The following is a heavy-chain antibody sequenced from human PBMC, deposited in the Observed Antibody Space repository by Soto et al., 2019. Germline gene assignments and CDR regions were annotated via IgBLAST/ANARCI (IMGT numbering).Heavy chain of an antibody. D-gene: IGHD5-12*01. J-gene: IGHJ6*02. CDR2: VWPADSEA. Sequence: ESLSISFTSYGLSFTSYWIALVRQLPGQGLEWMGIVWPADSEATYSPSFQGQVTMSVDRSINTAYLQWSSLKASDTAIYYCARRLGYGYKSTWTAMDVWGQGTKVTVSS. V-gene: IGHV5-51*01. CDR3: ARRLGYGYKSTWTAMDV. CDR1: GLSFTSYW.